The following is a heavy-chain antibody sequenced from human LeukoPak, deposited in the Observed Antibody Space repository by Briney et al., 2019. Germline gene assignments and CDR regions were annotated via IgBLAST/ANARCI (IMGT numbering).Heavy chain of an antibody. V-gene: IGHV4-4*07. CDR3: ARDGDMVRGVLDAFDI. CDR2: IYTSGST. D-gene: IGHD3-10*01. CDR1: GGSISSYY. Sequence: SETLSLTCTVSGGSISSYYWSWIRQPAGKGLEWIGRIYTSGSTNYNPSLKSRVTMSVDTSKNQFSLKLSSVTAADTAMYYCARDGDMVRGVLDAFDIWGQGTMVTVSS. J-gene: IGHJ3*02.